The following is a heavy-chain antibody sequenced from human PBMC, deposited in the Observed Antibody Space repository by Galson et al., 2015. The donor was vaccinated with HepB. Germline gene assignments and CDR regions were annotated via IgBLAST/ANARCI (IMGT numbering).Heavy chain of an antibody. CDR3: ARDGGPYCGGDCYSNWFDP. V-gene: IGHV1-69*13. CDR2: IIPIFGTA. J-gene: IGHJ5*02. D-gene: IGHD2-21*01. Sequence: SVKVSCKASGGTFSSYAISWVRQAPGQGLEWMGGIIPIFGTANYAQKFQGRVTITADESTSTAYMELSSLRSEDTAVYYCARDGGPYCGGDCYSNWFDPWGQGTLVTVSS. CDR1: GGTFSSYA.